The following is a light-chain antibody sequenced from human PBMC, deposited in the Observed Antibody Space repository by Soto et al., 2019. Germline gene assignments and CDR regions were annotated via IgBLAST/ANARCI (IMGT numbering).Light chain of an antibody. J-gene: IGLJ1*01. CDR3: SSYTSSSTFPRG. CDR2: EVS. Sequence: QSVLTQPASVSGSPGQSITISCTGTSSDVGGYNYVSWYQQHPGKAPKLMIYEVSNRPSGVSNRFSGSKSGNTASLTISGLQAEDEADYYCSSYTSSSTFPRGFGTGTKVTVL. V-gene: IGLV2-14*01. CDR1: SSDVGGYNY.